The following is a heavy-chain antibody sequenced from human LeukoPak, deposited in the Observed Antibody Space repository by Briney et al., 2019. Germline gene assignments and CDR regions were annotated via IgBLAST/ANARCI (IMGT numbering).Heavy chain of an antibody. Sequence: GGSLRLSCAASGFTFSNAWMSWVRQAPGKGLEWVGRIKSKTDGGTTDYAAPVKGRFTISRDDSKNTRYLQMNSLITEDTAVYYCITGYCRSTSCTNWGQGTLVTVSS. CDR1: GFTFSNAW. CDR2: IKSKTDGGTT. D-gene: IGHD2-2*03. J-gene: IGHJ4*02. CDR3: ITGYCRSTSCTN. V-gene: IGHV3-15*01.